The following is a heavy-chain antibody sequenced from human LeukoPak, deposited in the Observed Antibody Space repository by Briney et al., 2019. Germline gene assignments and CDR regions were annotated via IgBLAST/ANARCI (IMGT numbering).Heavy chain of an antibody. Sequence: GGSLRLSCVASGFTFSSRDWMTWVRQAPGKGLEWVANIKQDGSEKNYVDSVKGRFTISRDNAKNSLFLQMNSLSAEDTAVYYCGRAGPVTKDHFMDVWGKGTTVTVSS. J-gene: IGHJ6*03. CDR1: GFTFSSRDW. CDR3: GRAGPVTKDHFMDV. V-gene: IGHV3-7*01. D-gene: IGHD2-2*01. CDR2: IKQDGSEK.